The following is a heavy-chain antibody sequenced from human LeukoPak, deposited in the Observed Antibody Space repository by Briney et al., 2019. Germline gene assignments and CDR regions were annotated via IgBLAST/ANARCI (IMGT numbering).Heavy chain of an antibody. CDR3: ARRVSGSLYYFDY. CDR1: GGSIGSYY. D-gene: IGHD3-10*01. J-gene: IGHJ4*02. CDR2: IYYSGST. Sequence: SQTLSLTCTVSGGSIGSYYWSWIRQPPGKGLEWIGYIYYSGSTDYNPSLKSRVTISVDTSKNQFSLRLSSVTAADTAVYYCARRVSGSLYYFDYWGQGTLVTVSS. V-gene: IGHV4-59*08.